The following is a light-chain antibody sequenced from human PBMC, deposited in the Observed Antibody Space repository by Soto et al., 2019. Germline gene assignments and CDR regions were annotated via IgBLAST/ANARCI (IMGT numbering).Light chain of an antibody. Sequence: DYQVTQSPSTLSASVGDRVTITCRASQNIYTWLAWYQQKPGIAHKLLIHKASTLESGVPSRFSGSGFGTEFTLTISGLQPEDSATYYCQQYERYSTFGQGTKVEIK. V-gene: IGKV1-5*03. J-gene: IGKJ1*01. CDR3: QQYERYST. CDR1: QNIYTW. CDR2: KAS.